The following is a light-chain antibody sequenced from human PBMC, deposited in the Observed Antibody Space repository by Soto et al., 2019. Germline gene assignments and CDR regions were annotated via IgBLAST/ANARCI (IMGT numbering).Light chain of an antibody. CDR3: QQYGSSPWT. CDR1: QSVSRY. V-gene: IGKV3-20*01. J-gene: IGKJ1*01. Sequence: EIVLTQSPATLSLSPGDRATLSCRASQSVSRYLAWYQQKPGLSPRLLIYGASSRAAGIPDRFSGSGSGTDFTLTISRLEPEDFAVYYCQQYGSSPWTFGQGTKVDIK. CDR2: GAS.